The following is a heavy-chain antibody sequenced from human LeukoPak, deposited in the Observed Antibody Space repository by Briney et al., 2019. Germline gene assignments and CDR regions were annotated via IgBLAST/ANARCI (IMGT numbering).Heavy chain of an antibody. CDR1: GYSFTSYW. CDR2: IYPGDSDT. D-gene: IGHD7-27*01. Sequence: GESLKISCKGSGYSFTSYWIGWVRQMPGKGLEWMGIIYPGDSDTRYSPSFQGQVTISADKSISTAYLQWSSLKASDTAMYYCTSQGANRGNWVGRPYAFDIWGQGTMVTVSS. J-gene: IGHJ3*02. V-gene: IGHV5-51*01. CDR3: TSQGANRGNWVGRPYAFDI.